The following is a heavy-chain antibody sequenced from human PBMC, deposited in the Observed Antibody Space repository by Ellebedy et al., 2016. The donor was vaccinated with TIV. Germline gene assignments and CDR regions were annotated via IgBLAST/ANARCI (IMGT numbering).Heavy chain of an antibody. CDR1: GGSISSGDYY. Sequence: SETLSLXXTVSGGSISSGDYYWSWIRQHPGKGLEWIGYIYYSGTTYYNPSLKSRVTMSVDTSKNQFSLKLSSVTAADTAVYYCATVSERYYDILTTYVYAFDIWGQGTMVTVSS. J-gene: IGHJ3*02. CDR2: IYYSGTT. CDR3: ATVSERYYDILTTYVYAFDI. V-gene: IGHV4-30-4*01. D-gene: IGHD3-9*01.